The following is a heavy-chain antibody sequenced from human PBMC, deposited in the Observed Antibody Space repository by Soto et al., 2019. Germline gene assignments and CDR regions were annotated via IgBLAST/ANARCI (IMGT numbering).Heavy chain of an antibody. CDR1: GVTFSSYA. CDR3: AKDPFGQWLAPRPNAYNWFDP. V-gene: IGHV3-23*01. D-gene: IGHD6-19*01. J-gene: IGHJ5*02. Sequence: AGGSLRLSCAASGVTFSSYAMSWVRQAPGKGLEWVSAISGSGGSTYYADSVKGRFTISRDNSKNTLYLQMNSLRAEDMAVYYCAKDPFGQWLAPRPNAYNWFDPWGQGTLVTVSS. CDR2: ISGSGGST.